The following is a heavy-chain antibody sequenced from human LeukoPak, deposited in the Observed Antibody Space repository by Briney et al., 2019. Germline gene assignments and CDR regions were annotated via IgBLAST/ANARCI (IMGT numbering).Heavy chain of an antibody. CDR1: GGTFSSYA. CDR2: IIPIFGTA. Sequence: ASVKVSCKASGGTFSSYAISWVRQAPGQALESMVGIIPIFGTANYAQKFQGRVTITTDESTSTAYMELSSLRSEDTAVYYCARDGGYSGSSYFDYWGQGTLVTVSS. V-gene: IGHV1-69*05. CDR3: ARDGGYSGSSYFDY. D-gene: IGHD1-26*01. J-gene: IGHJ4*02.